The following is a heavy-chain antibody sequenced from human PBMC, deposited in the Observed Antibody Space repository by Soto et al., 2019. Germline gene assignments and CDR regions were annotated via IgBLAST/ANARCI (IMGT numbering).Heavy chain of an antibody. CDR3: ARMTTYYDFWSGYYDFDY. Sequence: ASVKVSCKASGYTFTSYVISWVRHAPGQGLEWMGWISAYNGNTNYAQKLQGRVTMTTDTSTSTAYMELRSLRSDDTAVYYCARMTTYYDFWSGYYDFDYWGQGTLVTVSS. D-gene: IGHD3-3*01. CDR2: ISAYNGNT. V-gene: IGHV1-18*01. J-gene: IGHJ4*02. CDR1: GYTFTSYV.